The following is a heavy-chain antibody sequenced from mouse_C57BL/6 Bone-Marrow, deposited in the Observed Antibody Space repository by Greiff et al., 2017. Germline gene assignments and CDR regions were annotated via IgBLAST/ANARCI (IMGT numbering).Heavy chain of an antibody. J-gene: IGHJ4*01. CDR3: AREGYYGSNYYAMDY. D-gene: IGHD1-1*01. CDR2: IYPGGGYT. Sequence: QVQLQQSGAELVRPGTSVKMSCKASGYTFTNYWIGWAKQRPGHGLAWIGDIYPGGGYTNYNEKFKGKATLTADKSSSTAYMQFSSLTSEDSAIYYCAREGYYGSNYYAMDYWGQGTSVTVSS. V-gene: IGHV1-63*01. CDR1: GYTFTNYW.